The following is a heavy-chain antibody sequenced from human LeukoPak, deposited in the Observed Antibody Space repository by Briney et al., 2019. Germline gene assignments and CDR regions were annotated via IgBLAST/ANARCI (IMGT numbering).Heavy chain of an antibody. Sequence: GRSLRLSCAASGFTFSSYSMNWVRQAPGKGLEWVSYISSSSSTIYYADSVKGRFTISRDNAKNSLYLQMNSLRDEDTAVYYCARELRSGSYSRFDYWGQGTLVTVSS. CDR2: ISSSSSTI. CDR1: GFTFSSYS. CDR3: ARELRSGSYSRFDY. V-gene: IGHV3-48*02. J-gene: IGHJ4*02. D-gene: IGHD1-26*01.